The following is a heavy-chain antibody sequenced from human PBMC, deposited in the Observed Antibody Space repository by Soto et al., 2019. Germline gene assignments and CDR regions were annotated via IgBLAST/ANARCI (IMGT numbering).Heavy chain of an antibody. J-gene: IGHJ3*01. V-gene: IGHV1-69*13. CDR3: ARERGGGTIVGVTGTFDV. CDR1: GGTFSSYT. Sequence: SVKVSCKASGGTFSSYTVSWLRQVPGQGLEWMGGIIAVFGRGNYAQKFQGRVTITADESTSTVYMELRSLTSEDTAVYFCARERGGGTIVGVTGTFDVWGQGTMVTVSS. CDR2: IIAVFGRG. D-gene: IGHD1-26*01.